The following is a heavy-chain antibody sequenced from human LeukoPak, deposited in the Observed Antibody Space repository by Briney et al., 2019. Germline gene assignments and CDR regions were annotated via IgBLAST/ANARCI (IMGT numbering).Heavy chain of an antibody. J-gene: IGHJ4*02. CDR3: ARARSSGWYLGSLDY. CDR1: GGSFSSYY. Sequence: SETRSLTCTVSGGSFSSYYWSWIRQPPGKGLEWIGYIYYSGSTNYNPSLKSRVTISVDTSKNQFSLKLSSVTAADTAVYYCARARSSGWYLGSLDYWGQGTLVTVSS. CDR2: IYYSGST. D-gene: IGHD6-19*01. V-gene: IGHV4-59*01.